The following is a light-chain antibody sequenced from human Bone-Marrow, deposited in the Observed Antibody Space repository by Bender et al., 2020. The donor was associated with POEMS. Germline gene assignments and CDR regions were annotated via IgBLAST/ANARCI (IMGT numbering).Light chain of an antibody. CDR3: QLWDSRSDSVV. CDR1: NIGSKN. Sequence: SYVLTQPPSVSVAPGQTARISCGGNNIGSKNVHWYRQTPGQAPVLVVHDDHERPAGIPERFSGSNSGDTATLTISRGEAGDEADYYCQLWDSRSDSVVFGGGTKLTVV. CDR2: DDH. J-gene: IGLJ2*01. V-gene: IGLV3-21*02.